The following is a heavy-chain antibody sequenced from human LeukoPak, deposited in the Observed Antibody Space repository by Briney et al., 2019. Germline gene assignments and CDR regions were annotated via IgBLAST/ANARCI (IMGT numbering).Heavy chain of an antibody. CDR3: ATPKEDGEGSFDI. Sequence: GASVKVSCKASGYTFTSYDINWVRQATGQGLEWMGWMNPNSGNTGYAQKFQGRVTITRNTSISTAYMELSSLRSEDTAVYYCATPKEDGEGSFDIWGQGTTVTVSS. D-gene: IGHD7-27*01. CDR2: MNPNSGNT. CDR1: GYTFTSYD. J-gene: IGHJ3*02. V-gene: IGHV1-8*03.